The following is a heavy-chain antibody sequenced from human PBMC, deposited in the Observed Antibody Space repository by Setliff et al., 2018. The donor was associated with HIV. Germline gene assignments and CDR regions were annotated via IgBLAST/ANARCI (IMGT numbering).Heavy chain of an antibody. CDR2: IYYSGST. J-gene: IGHJ5*02. V-gene: IGHV4-59*01. D-gene: IGHD4-17*01. Sequence: SSETLSLTCAIYGGSFSGSYWTWIRQPPGKGLEWIGYIYYSGSTNYNPSLKSRVTISVDTSKNQFSLQLNSVTAGDTAVYYCARDLSSGDYPHWFDPWGQGTLVTVSS. CDR1: GGSFSGSY. CDR3: ARDLSSGDYPHWFDP.